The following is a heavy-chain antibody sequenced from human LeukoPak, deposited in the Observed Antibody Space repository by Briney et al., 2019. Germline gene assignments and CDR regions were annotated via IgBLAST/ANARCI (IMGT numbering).Heavy chain of an antibody. Sequence: PGGSLKLSCAASGFTFSSYSMNWVRQAPGKGLEWVSYISSSGSTIYYADSVKGRFTISRDNAKNSLYLQMNSLRAEDTAVYYCARATSRLPDYYGSGSRVFDPWGQGTLVTVSS. J-gene: IGHJ5*02. D-gene: IGHD3-10*01. CDR1: GFTFSSYS. V-gene: IGHV3-48*03. CDR2: ISSSGSTI. CDR3: ARATSRLPDYYGSGSRVFDP.